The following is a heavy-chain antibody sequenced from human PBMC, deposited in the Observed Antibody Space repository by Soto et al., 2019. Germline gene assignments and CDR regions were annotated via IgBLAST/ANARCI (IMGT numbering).Heavy chain of an antibody. Sequence: TGGSLRLSCAASGFPFSSYWMSLVRQSPGKGLEWVANIKQDGSEKYYVDSVKGRFTISRDNAKNSLYLQMNSLRAEDTAVYYCARVGGYCSGGSCYPGRFDYWGQGTLVTVSS. J-gene: IGHJ4*02. CDR3: ARVGGYCSGGSCYPGRFDY. V-gene: IGHV3-7*03. CDR1: GFPFSSYW. CDR2: IKQDGSEK. D-gene: IGHD2-15*01.